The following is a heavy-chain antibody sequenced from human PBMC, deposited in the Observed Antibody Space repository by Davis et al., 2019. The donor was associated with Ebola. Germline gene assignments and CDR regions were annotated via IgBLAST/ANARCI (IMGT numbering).Heavy chain of an antibody. D-gene: IGHD3-9*01. J-gene: IGHJ6*04. CDR1: GGSISSSRYY. V-gene: IGHV4-39*01. CDR3: ARAGGYDILTGTPYHYHAMDV. CDR2: IYYSGST. Sequence: MPSETLSLTCTVSGGSISSSRYYWGWIRQPPGKGLEWIGSIYYSGSTYYNPSLKSRVTISVDTSKNQFSLKLSSVTAADTAVYYCARAGGYDILTGTPYHYHAMDVWGKGTTVTVSS.